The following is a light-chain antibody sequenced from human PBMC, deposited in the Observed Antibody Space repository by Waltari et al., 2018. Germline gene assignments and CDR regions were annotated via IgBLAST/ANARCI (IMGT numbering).Light chain of an antibody. V-gene: IGLV1-40*01. CDR2: GSS. Sequence: QSVLTQPPSVSGAPGQRVTIACTGSGSNIGAGYDVHWYQQVPRAAPKLLIYGSSSQPLGVPDRFFGSTSGTAASLAIIGLQAEDEADYYCQSYDITLRVVFGGGTKLTVL. CDR1: GSNIGAGYD. CDR3: QSYDITLRVV. J-gene: IGLJ3*02.